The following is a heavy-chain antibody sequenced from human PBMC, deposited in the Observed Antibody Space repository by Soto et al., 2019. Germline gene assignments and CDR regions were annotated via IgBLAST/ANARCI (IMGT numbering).Heavy chain of an antibody. J-gene: IGHJ4*02. CDR1: GFSFNTYG. D-gene: IGHD5-18*01. CDR3: AKDIVKYTYGACDY. Sequence: QVQLVESGGAVVRPGKSLRLSCAASGFSFNTYGMYWVRQAPGKGLEWVAAISYDGSNQYHADSVKGRFTISRDNSKSTLYLQMNSLRVEDTAVYYCAKDIVKYTYGACDYWGQGALVTVSS. CDR2: ISYDGSNQ. V-gene: IGHV3-30*18.